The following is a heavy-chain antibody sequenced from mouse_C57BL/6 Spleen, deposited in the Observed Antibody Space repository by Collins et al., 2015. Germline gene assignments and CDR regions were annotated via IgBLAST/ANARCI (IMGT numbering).Heavy chain of an antibody. V-gene: IGHV1-82*01. CDR2: IYPGDGDT. J-gene: IGHJ1*03. CDR3: ARLGRDWYFDV. CDR1: GYAFSSSW. D-gene: IGHD4-1*01. Sequence: QVQLQQSGPELVKPGASVKISCKASGYAFSSSWMSWVKQRPGKGLEWIGRIYPGDGDTNYNGKFKGKATLTADKSSSTAYMQLSSLTSEDSAVYFCARLGRDWYFDVWGTGTTVTVSS.